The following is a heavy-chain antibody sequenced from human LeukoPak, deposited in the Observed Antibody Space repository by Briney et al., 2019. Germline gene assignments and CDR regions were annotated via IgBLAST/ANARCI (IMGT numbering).Heavy chain of an antibody. CDR1: GFTFSRYA. CDR3: ARVGYYSSGPFSYFVY. Sequence: PVRSLRLSCAASGFTFSRYAMHWVRQAPGKGLEWVAVISYDGSNEYYADSVKGRFTISRDSSENTLYLQMNSLRVEDTAVYYCARVGYYSSGPFSYFVYWGQGTLVTVSS. V-gene: IGHV3-30-3*01. J-gene: IGHJ4*02. D-gene: IGHD3-10*01. CDR2: ISYDGSNE.